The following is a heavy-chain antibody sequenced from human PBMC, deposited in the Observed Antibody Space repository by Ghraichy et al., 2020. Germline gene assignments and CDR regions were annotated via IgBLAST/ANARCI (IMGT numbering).Heavy chain of an antibody. CDR2: IYYSGST. J-gene: IGHJ2*01. CDR1: GGSISSYY. V-gene: IGHV4-59*01. Sequence: SETLSLTCTVSGGSISSYYWSWIRQPPGKGLVWIWYIYYSGSTNYNSSLKSRLTISVDTSENQFSLKLSSVTAADTAVYYCARFKRTWYFDLWGRGTLVTVSS. CDR3: ARFKRTWYFDL.